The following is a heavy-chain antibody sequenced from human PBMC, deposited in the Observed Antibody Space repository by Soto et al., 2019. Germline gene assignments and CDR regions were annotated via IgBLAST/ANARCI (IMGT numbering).Heavy chain of an antibody. V-gene: IGHV3-33*06. CDR3: AEGYSYGYGSLDY. J-gene: IGHJ4*02. D-gene: IGHD5-18*01. CDR2: IWYDGSNK. CDR1: GFTFSSYG. Sequence: QVQLVESGGGVVQPGRSLRLSCAASGFTFSSYGMHWVRQAPGKGLEWVSVIWYDGSNKYYADSVKGRFAITRDTSKNTLNLQMNSLRAEDTAVYYCAEGYSYGYGSLDYWGQGTLVTGSS.